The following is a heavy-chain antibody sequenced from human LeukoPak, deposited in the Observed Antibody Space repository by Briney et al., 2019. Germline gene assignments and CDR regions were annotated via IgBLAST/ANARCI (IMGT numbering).Heavy chain of an antibody. V-gene: IGHV5-51*01. Sequence: GESLQISCQGSGYSFTTYWIGWVRPMPGKGLEWMGIIYPGDSDTKYSPSFQGQVTISADKSITTAYLQWSSPKASDTAMYYCAKLTNGYYYIDYWGQGTLVTVSS. J-gene: IGHJ4*02. D-gene: IGHD2-8*01. CDR1: GYSFTTYW. CDR3: AKLTNGYYYIDY. CDR2: IYPGDSDT.